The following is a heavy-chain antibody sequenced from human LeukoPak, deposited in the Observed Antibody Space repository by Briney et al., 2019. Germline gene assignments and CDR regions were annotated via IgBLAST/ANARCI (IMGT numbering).Heavy chain of an antibody. V-gene: IGHV4-30-4*01. D-gene: IGHD3-10*01. CDR3: ARGRTMVRGVMFDY. CDR2: IYYSGST. J-gene: IGHJ4*02. CDR1: GGSISSGDYY. Sequence: SETLSLTCTVSGGSISSGDYYWSWIRQPPGKGLEWIGYIYYSGSTYYNPSLKSRVTISVDTSKNQFSLKLSSVTAADTAVYYCARGRTMVRGVMFDYWGQGTLVTVSS.